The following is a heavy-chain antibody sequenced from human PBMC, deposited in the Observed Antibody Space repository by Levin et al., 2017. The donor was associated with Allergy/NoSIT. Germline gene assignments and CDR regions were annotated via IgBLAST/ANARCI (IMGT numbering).Heavy chain of an antibody. D-gene: IGHD6-19*01. CDR1: GFTVSSNY. CDR3: ASRIAVAGTPAAFDI. V-gene: IGHV3-66*01. Sequence: GESLKISCAASGFTVSSNYMSWVRQAPGKGLEWVSVIYSGGSTYYADSVKGRFTISRDNSKNTLYLQMNSLRAEDTAVYYCASRIAVAGTPAAFDIWGQGTMVTVSS. J-gene: IGHJ3*02. CDR2: IYSGGST.